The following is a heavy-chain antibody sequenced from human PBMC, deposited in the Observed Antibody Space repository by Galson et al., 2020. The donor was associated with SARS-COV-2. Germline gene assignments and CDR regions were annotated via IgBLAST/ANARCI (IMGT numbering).Heavy chain of an antibody. CDR2: IYYSGST. Sequence: ASETLSLTCTVSGGSISSGGYYWSWIRQHPGKGLEWIGYIYYSGSTYYNPSLKSRVTISVDTSKNQFSLKLSSVTAADTAVYYCARGRRPGDSSGYRNWFDPWGQGTLVTVSS. CDR1: GGSISSGGYY. J-gene: IGHJ5*02. V-gene: IGHV4-31*03. CDR3: ARGRRPGDSSGYRNWFDP. D-gene: IGHD3-22*01.